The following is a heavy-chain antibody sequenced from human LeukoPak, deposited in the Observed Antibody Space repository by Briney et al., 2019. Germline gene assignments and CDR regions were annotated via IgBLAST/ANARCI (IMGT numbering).Heavy chain of an antibody. CDR1: GLTFSNYA. J-gene: IGHJ4*02. D-gene: IGHD4-11*01. CDR2: ILASGSST. CDR3: TKEHDYSNLAEDY. V-gene: IGHV3-23*01. Sequence: GGSLRLSCGASGLTFSNYAMTWVRQAPGKGLEWVSSILASGSSTYYADSVKGRFTISRDNSYNTLYLQMSSLRAEDTAVYYCTKEHDYSNLAEDYWGQGTLVTVSS.